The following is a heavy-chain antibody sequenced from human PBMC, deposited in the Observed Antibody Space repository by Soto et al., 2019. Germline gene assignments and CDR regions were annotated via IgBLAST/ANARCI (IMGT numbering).Heavy chain of an antibody. CDR3: ARLTRGVYDLDRLWEKFDY. CDR2: IYWDDDK. CDR1: GFSLSNAGMG. V-gene: IGHV2-5*02. J-gene: IGHJ4*02. D-gene: IGHD5-12*01. Sequence: QITVKESGLALVKPTQTLTLTCTFSGFSLSNAGMGVGWIRQSPGKALEWLALIYWDDDKRYSPSLRSRLTITQDTSKNQVDLTMTNMDPVDTATYYCARLTRGVYDLDRLWEKFDYWGQGTVVTVSS.